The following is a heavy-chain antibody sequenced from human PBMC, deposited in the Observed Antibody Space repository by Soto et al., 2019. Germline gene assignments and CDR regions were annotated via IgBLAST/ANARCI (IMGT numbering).Heavy chain of an antibody. V-gene: IGHV4-30-2*06. Sequence: SETLSLTCSVSGGSIYRGGYSWSWIRQSPGKGLEWIGDIYDFGTTSYNPSLKSRVTISVDTSKNQFSLKLSSVTAADTAVYYCARGHQAAPRGFGYYGMDVWGQGTTVTVSS. CDR2: IYDFGTT. CDR1: GGSIYRGGYS. J-gene: IGHJ6*02. D-gene: IGHD6-6*01. CDR3: ARGHQAAPRGFGYYGMDV.